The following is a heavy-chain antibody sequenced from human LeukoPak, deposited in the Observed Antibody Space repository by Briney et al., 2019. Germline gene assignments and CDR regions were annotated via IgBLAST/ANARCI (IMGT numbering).Heavy chain of an antibody. CDR1: GYAFTRYG. J-gene: IGHJ4*02. CDR2: ISAYNGNT. D-gene: IGHD2-21*02. V-gene: IGHV1-18*01. Sequence: ASVTVSCKASGYAFTRYGISWVRQAPGQGREWMGWISAYNGNTNYAQKLQGRVTMTTDTSTSTAYMELRSLRSDDTAVYYCARDQVAYCGGDCPTLFDYWGQGTLVTVSS. CDR3: ARDQVAYCGGDCPTLFDY.